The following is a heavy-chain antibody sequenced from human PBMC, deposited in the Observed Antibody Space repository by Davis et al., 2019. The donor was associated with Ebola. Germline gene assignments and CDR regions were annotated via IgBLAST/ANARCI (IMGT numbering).Heavy chain of an antibody. J-gene: IGHJ4*02. CDR1: GFTFSSYG. D-gene: IGHD3-22*01. V-gene: IGHV3-33*01. CDR2: IWYDGSNK. CDR3: ASSKDYYDSSGGFDY. Sequence: GESLKISCAASGFTFSSYGMHWVRQAPGKGLEWVAVIWYDGSNKYYADSVKGRFTISRDNSKNTLYLQMNSLRAEDTAVYYCASSKDYYDSSGGFDYWGQGTLVTVSS.